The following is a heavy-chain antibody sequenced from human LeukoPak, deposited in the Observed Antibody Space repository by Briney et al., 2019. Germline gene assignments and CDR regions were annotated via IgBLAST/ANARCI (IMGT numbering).Heavy chain of an antibody. D-gene: IGHD3-10*01. J-gene: IGHJ4*02. CDR2: IYYSGST. Sequence: SETLSLTCPVSGVSNSCYYWSWIRQPPGKGLEWIGYIYYSGSTNYNLSLKSRVTISVDTSKNQFSLKLSSVTAADTAVYYCAKVGASGYTDYFDYWGQGTLVTVSS. V-gene: IGHV4-59*01. CDR3: AKVGASGYTDYFDY. CDR1: GVSNSCYY.